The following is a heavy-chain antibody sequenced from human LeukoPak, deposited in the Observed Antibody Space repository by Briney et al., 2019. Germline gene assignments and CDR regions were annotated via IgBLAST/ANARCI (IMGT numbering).Heavy chain of an antibody. D-gene: IGHD3-10*01. J-gene: IGHJ4*02. V-gene: IGHV4-39*01. CDR1: GGSISSSPYY. CDR3: ARQGYFGSGAARYFDH. Sequence: SETLSLTCTVSGGSISSSPYYWGWIRQPPGEDLEWIGSIFYSGSTYYSPSLNSRVTISLDTSKNQFSLKLSSVTAADTAVYYCARQGYFGSGAARYFDHWGQGTLVTVSS. CDR2: IFYSGST.